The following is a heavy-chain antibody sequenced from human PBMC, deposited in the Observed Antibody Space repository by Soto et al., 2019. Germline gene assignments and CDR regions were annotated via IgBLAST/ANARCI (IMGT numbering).Heavy chain of an antibody. CDR3: YRGTVADITGLDF. CDR2: ISVSDSFI. CDR1: GFYVDAFA. J-gene: IGHJ4*02. Sequence: GGSLTLSSAASGFYVDAFAVNWVRQAPGKGVEWVSGISVSDSFINYAATVRGPFSISRNASENILYLQMNSLRVDDTALYYCYRGTVADITGLDFWGPGTLVTVSS. V-gene: IGHV3-23*01. D-gene: IGHD1-20*01.